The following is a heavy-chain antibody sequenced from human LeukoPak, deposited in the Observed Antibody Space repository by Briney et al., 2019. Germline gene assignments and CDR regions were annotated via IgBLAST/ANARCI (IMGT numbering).Heavy chain of an antibody. Sequence: ASVKVSCKASGYTFTSYGISWVRQAPGQGLEWMGWISAYNGNTNYAQKLQGRVTMTTDTSTSTAYMELRSLRSDDTAVYYCARVPHTYYYYYGMDVWGQGTTVTVSS. D-gene: IGHD5-18*01. CDR2: ISAYNGNT. J-gene: IGHJ6*02. V-gene: IGHV1-18*01. CDR1: GYTFTSYG. CDR3: ARVPHTYYYYYGMDV.